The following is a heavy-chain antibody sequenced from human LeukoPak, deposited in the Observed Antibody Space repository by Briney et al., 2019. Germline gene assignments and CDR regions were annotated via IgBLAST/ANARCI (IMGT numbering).Heavy chain of an antibody. J-gene: IGHJ4*02. CDR1: GFTFSSYA. D-gene: IGHD6-6*01. CDR2: ISGSGGST. Sequence: GASLRLSCAASGFTFSSYAMSWVRQAPGKGLEWVSGISGSGGSTSYADSVKGRFTISRDNSKNTLYLQMNSLRADDTALYHCAKGRFGSSYYFDYRGQGTLVTVSS. CDR3: AKGRFGSSYYFDY. V-gene: IGHV3-23*01.